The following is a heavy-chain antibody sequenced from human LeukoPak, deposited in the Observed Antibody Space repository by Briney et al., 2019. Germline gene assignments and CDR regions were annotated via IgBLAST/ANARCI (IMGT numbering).Heavy chain of an antibody. J-gene: IGHJ6*03. V-gene: IGHV3-20*04. CDR1: GFTFDDYG. D-gene: IGHD6-13*01. CDR2: RNGRST. CDR3: ARVPAAGTGIFVDFYYSMDI. Sequence: GGSLRLSCAASGFTFDDYGMSWVRHAPGKGLEWVSGRNGRSTGYADSLQGRFTISRDNAKNSLYLQMNNVRGEDKASYYCARVPAAGTGIFVDFYYSMDIWGKGTTVTISS.